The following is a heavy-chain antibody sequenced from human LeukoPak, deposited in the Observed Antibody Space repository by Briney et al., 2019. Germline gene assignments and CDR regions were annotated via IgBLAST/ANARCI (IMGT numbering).Heavy chain of an antibody. J-gene: IGHJ6*02. D-gene: IGHD6-13*01. CDR3: AREQLVRNYYYYGMDV. V-gene: IGHV4-4*08. Sequence: PSETLSLTCTVSGGSIFNYYWSWIRQPPGKGLAWIGYIYYSGSTNYNPSLKTRVTISVDTSKKSFSLRLSSVTAADTAVYYCAREQLVRNYYYYGMDVWGQGTTVTVSS. CDR2: IYYSGST. CDR1: GGSIFNYY.